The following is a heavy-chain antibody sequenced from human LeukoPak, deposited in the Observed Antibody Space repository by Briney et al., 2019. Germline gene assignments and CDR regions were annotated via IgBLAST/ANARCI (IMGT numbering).Heavy chain of an antibody. V-gene: IGHV4-59*01. CDR2: IYYSGST. J-gene: IGHJ5*02. CDR3: ARGGSLDWFDP. CDR1: GGSISSYY. D-gene: IGHD3-10*01. Sequence: SETLSLTCTVSGGSISSYYWSWIRQPPGKGLEWIGYIYYSGSTYYNPSLKSRVTISVDTSKNQFSLKLSSVTAADTAVYYCARGGSLDWFDPWGQGTLVTVSS.